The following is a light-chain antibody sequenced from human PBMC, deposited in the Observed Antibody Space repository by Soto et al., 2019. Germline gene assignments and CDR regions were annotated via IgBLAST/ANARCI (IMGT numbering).Light chain of an antibody. Sequence: QSVLTQPASVSGSPGQSITLSCTGSSSDVGGYIYVSWYQQHPGKAPKLMIYEVSNRPSGVSNRFSGSKSGNTASLTISGLQAEDEADYFCSSFTSSSTFVFGGGTKVTVL. J-gene: IGLJ1*01. V-gene: IGLV2-14*01. CDR2: EVS. CDR1: SSDVGGYIY. CDR3: SSFTSSSTFV.